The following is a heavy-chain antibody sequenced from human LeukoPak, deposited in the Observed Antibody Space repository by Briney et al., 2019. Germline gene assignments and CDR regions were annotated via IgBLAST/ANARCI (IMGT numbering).Heavy chain of an antibody. V-gene: IGHV4-34*01. Sequence: PSETLSLTCAVYGGSFSGYYWSWIRQPPGKGLEWIGEINHSGSTNYNPSLKSRVTISVDTSKNQFSLKLSSVTAADTAVYYCARRRTYYYGSGSVTGRNNWFDPWGQGTLVTVSS. CDR3: ARRRTYYYGSGSVTGRNNWFDP. CDR1: GGSFSGYY. CDR2: INHSGST. D-gene: IGHD3-10*01. J-gene: IGHJ5*02.